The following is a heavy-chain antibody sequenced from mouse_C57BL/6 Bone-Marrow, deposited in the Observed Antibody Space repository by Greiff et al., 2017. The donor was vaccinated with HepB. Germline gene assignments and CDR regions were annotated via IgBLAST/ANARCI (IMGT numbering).Heavy chain of an antibody. CDR2: IRNKANGYTT. V-gene: IGHV7-3*01. Sequence: EVKLVESGGGLVQPGGSLSLSCAASGFTFTDYYMSWVRQPPGKALEWLGFIRNKANGYTTEYSASVKGRFTISRDNSQSILYLQMNALRAEDSATYYCARYWWDPVEYYFDYWGQGTTLTVSS. CDR3: ARYWWDPVEYYFDY. CDR1: GFTFTDYY. J-gene: IGHJ2*01. D-gene: IGHD1-1*02.